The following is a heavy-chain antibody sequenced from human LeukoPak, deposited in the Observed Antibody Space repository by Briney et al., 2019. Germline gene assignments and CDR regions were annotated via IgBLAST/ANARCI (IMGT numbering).Heavy chain of an antibody. CDR2: IGISSGNT. CDR1: GFTFSSYS. Sequence: GGSLRLSCAASGFTFSSYSMNWVRQAPGKGLEWISYIGISSGNTKYADSVKGRFTISRDNAKNTLYLQMNSLRAEDTAVYYCTRDPHGYWWFDPWGQGTLVTVSS. J-gene: IGHJ5*02. CDR3: TRDPHGYWWFDP. V-gene: IGHV3-48*04. D-gene: IGHD5-18*01.